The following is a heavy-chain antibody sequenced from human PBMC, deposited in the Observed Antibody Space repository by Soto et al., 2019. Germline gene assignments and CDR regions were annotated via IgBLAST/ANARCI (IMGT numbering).Heavy chain of an antibody. J-gene: IGHJ3*02. CDR3: AKPNVDYGVAFDI. Sequence: PGGSLRLSCAASGFTFSSYGMHWVRQAPGKGLEWVAVISYDGSNKYYADSVKGRFTISRDNSKNTLYLQMNSLRAEDTAVYYCAKPNVDYGVAFDIWGQGTMVTVSS. V-gene: IGHV3-30*18. CDR1: GFTFSSYG. CDR2: ISYDGSNK. D-gene: IGHD4-17*01.